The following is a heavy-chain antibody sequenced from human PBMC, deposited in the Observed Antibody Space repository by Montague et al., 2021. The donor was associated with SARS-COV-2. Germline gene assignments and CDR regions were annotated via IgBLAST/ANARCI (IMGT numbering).Heavy chain of an antibody. CDR2: IWYDGSNK. V-gene: IGHV3-33*01. D-gene: IGHD2-21*01. CDR1: GLTFSSYG. J-gene: IGHJ3*02. Sequence: SLRLSCAASGLTFSSYGMHWVRQAPGKGLEWVAAIWYDGSNKYCADSVKGRFTISRDDSKSTLYLQMNSLRAEDTAVYYCAREGLWGEVHAFDIWGQGTMVTVSS. CDR3: AREGLWGEVHAFDI.